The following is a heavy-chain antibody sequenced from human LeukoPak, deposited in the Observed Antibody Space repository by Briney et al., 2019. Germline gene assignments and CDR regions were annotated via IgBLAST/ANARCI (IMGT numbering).Heavy chain of an antibody. CDR2: LNSDGTYT. J-gene: IGHJ4*02. V-gene: IGHV3-74*01. Sequence: GGSLRLSCAASEFTFSKYWMHWVRQAPGKGLVWVSRLNSDGTYTSYADSVKDRFTMSRDNAKNTLYLQMNSLRAEDTAVYYCARGERGYSYGYGDYWGQGTLVTVSS. CDR3: ARGERGYSYGYGDY. CDR1: EFTFSKYW. D-gene: IGHD5-18*01.